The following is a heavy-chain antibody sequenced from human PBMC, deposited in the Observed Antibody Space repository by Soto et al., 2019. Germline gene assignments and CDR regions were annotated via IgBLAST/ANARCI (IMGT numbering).Heavy chain of an antibody. CDR2: ISYDGSNK. J-gene: IGHJ4*02. Sequence: GGSLRLSCAASGFTFSSYGMHWVRQAPGKGLEWVAVISYDGSNKYYADSVKGRFTISRDNSKNTLYLQMNSLRAEDTAVYYCAKDGRITMIVVVINYFDYWGQGTLVTVSS. V-gene: IGHV3-30*18. D-gene: IGHD3-22*01. CDR3: AKDGRITMIVVVINYFDY. CDR1: GFTFSSYG.